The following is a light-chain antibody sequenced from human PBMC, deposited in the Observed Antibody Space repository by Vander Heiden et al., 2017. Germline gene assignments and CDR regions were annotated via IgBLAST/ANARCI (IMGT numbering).Light chain of an antibody. CDR3: QSYDSRLTGHVV. V-gene: IGLV1-40*01. CDR2: GNT. J-gene: IGLJ2*01. Sequence: QSVLTQPPSVSGAPGQTVHISRTGRSSNIGAGYDVHWYQQLPGAAPKLLINGNTNRPSGVPDRFSGSKSGTSASLAITGLKAEDEADYYCQSYDSRLTGHVVFGGGTKLTVL. CDR1: SSNIGAGYD.